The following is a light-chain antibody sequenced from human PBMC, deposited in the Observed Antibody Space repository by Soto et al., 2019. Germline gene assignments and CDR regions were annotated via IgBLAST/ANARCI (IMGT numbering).Light chain of an antibody. CDR3: QRSYRSIS. CDR1: QSISAY. V-gene: IGKV1-39*01. Sequence: DIPMTQSPSSLFASVGDRVTITCRASQSISAYLNWYQQRPGKAPSLLIYAATRLHSGVPSRFSGSGSGTDFTLTIRSLQPEDFATYYCQRSYRSISFGQGTRLEMK. J-gene: IGKJ5*01. CDR2: AAT.